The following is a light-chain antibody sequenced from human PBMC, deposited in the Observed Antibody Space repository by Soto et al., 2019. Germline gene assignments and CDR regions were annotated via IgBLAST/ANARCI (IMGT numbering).Light chain of an antibody. Sequence: EIVLTQSPATLSLSPGERATLSCRASQSVNKLLTWYQQKPGQPPRLLMYDVSTRAVGIPDRFSGSGSGTDFTLTISRLEPEDFAVYHCQQYGSSPTTFGQGTKVDIK. V-gene: IGKV3-20*01. CDR2: DVS. J-gene: IGKJ1*01. CDR3: QQYGSSPTT. CDR1: QSVNKL.